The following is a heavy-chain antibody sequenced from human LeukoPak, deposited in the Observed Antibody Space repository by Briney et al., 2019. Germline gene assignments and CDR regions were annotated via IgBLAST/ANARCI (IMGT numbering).Heavy chain of an antibody. D-gene: IGHD6-19*01. CDR2: IKSKTDGGTT. Sequence: GGSLRLSCAASGFTFSNAWMSWVRQAPGKGLEWVGRIKSKTDGGTTGYAAPVKGRFTISRDDSKNTLYLQMNSLKTEDTAVYYCTTENSSGWYYFDYWGQGTLVTVSS. CDR1: GFTFSNAW. J-gene: IGHJ4*02. CDR3: TTENSSGWYYFDY. V-gene: IGHV3-15*01.